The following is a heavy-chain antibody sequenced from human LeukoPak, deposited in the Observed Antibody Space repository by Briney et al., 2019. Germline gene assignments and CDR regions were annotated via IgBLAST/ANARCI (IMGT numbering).Heavy chain of an antibody. V-gene: IGHV4-59*01. CDR2: IYNSGST. CDR3: ARDRELGF. J-gene: IGHJ4*02. CDR1: GGSIRIYY. Sequence: SETLSLTCTVSGGSIRIYYWSWIRQPPGKGLEWIGSIYNSGSTNYNPSLKSRVTISGDTSKNQFSLKLSSVTAADTAVYYCARDRELGFWGQGTLVTVSS. D-gene: IGHD1-26*01.